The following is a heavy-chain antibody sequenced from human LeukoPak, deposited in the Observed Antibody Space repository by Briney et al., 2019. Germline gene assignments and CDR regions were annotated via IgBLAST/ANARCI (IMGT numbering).Heavy chain of an antibody. J-gene: IGHJ4*02. V-gene: IGHV3-48*03. Sequence: PGGSLRLSCAASGFTFSSYEMNWVRQAPGKGLEWVSYISSSGSTIYYADSVKGRFTISRDNAKNSLYLQMNSLRAEDTAVYYCAGVLWEEYYFDYWGQGTLVTVSS. CDR1: GFTFSSYE. D-gene: IGHD1-26*01. CDR2: ISSSGSTI. CDR3: AGVLWEEYYFDY.